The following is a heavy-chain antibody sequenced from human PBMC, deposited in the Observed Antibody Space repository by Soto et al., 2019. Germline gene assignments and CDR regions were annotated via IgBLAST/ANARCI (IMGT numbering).Heavy chain of an antibody. J-gene: IGHJ4*02. D-gene: IGHD4-17*01. CDR1: GGSISSSNW. CDR3: ARDGEGRGGTTYDY. Sequence: LSLTCAVSGGSISSSNWWSWVRQPPGKGLEWIGEIYHSGSTNYNPSLKSRVTISVDKSKNQFSLKLSSVTAADTAVYYCARDGEGRGGTTYDYWGQGTLVTVSS. V-gene: IGHV4-4*02. CDR2: IYHSGST.